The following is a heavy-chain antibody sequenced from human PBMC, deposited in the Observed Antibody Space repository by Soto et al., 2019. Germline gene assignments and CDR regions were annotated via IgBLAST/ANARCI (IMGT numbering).Heavy chain of an antibody. CDR1: GGTFSSYA. CDR2: IIPIFGTA. V-gene: IGHV1-69*13. J-gene: IGHJ5*02. D-gene: IGHD6-13*01. Sequence: SVKVSCKASGGTFSSYAISWVRQAPGQGLEWMGGIIPIFGTANYAQKFQGRVTITADESTSTAYMELSSLRSEDTAVYYCAREDSSSGWFDPWGQGTLVTVSS. CDR3: AREDSSSGWFDP.